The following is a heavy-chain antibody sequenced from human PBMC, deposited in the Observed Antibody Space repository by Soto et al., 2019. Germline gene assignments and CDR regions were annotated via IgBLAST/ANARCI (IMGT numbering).Heavy chain of an antibody. CDR1: GYTFSNYA. CDR2: VSPYNGNA. Sequence: ASVKVSCKTSGYTFSNYAISWVRQAPGQGLEWMGWVSPYNGNANYTEKFQGRVSMTTDTSTTTAYMELTSLTSDDTAIYYCASEISPIKADPDYWGQGTLITVSS. D-gene: IGHD3-3*01. J-gene: IGHJ4*02. V-gene: IGHV1-18*04. CDR3: ASEISPIKADPDY.